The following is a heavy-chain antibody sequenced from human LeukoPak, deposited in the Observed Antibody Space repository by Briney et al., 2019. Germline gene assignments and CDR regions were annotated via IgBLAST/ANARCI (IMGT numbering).Heavy chain of an antibody. J-gene: IGHJ4*02. V-gene: IGHV1-8*01. CDR1: GYTFTNYD. D-gene: IGHD1-26*01. CDR2: MNPNSGDT. CDR3: ARASPDGSYLAGSVDY. Sequence: GASVKVSCKASGYTFTNYDINWVRQATGQGPEWMGWMNPNSGDTGYVQNFQGRVTMTRDTSISTAYMELSSLRSEDTAVYYCARASPDGSYLAGSVDYWGQGTLVTVSS.